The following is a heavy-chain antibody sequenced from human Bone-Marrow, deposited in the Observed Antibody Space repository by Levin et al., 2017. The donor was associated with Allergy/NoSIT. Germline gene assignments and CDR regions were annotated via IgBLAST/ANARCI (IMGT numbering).Heavy chain of an antibody. CDR3: AKDRLNGNYVYFFAS. CDR2: ISDDGKNI. J-gene: IGHJ4*02. Sequence: GGSLRLSCAASGFTFNSFGMHWVRQVPGKGLEWVAVISDDGKNIYYGASVKGRFTISRDNSKNTLYLQMNSLRVEDTAVYFCAKDRLNGNYVYFFASWGQGTLVAVSS. V-gene: IGHV3-30*18. D-gene: IGHD3-16*01. CDR1: GFTFNSFG.